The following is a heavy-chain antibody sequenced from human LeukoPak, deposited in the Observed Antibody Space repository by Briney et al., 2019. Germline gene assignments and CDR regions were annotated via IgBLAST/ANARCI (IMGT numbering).Heavy chain of an antibody. CDR1: GFTFSSYS. CDR2: ISSSSSYI. V-gene: IGHV3-21*01. D-gene: IGHD3-3*01. CDR3: ARVGRLRFLEWLTPLDY. Sequence: GGSLRLSCAASGFTFSSYSMNWVRQAPGKGLEWVSSISSSSSYIYYADSVKGRFTISRDNAKNLLYLQMNSLRAEDTAVYYCARVGRLRFLEWLTPLDYWGQGTLVTVSS. J-gene: IGHJ4*02.